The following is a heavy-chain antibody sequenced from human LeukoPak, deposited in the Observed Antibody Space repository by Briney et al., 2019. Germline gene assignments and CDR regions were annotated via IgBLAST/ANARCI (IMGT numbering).Heavy chain of an antibody. CDR2: LTNSGGSA. D-gene: IGHD2-21*01. J-gene: IGHJ4*02. CDR1: GFIFSNYV. V-gene: IGHV3-23*01. CDR3: AKEGRINCYGDFDF. Sequence: GGSLRLSCAASGFIFSNYVMSWVRQAPGRGLGWVSTLTNSGGSAFYADSVKGRFTISRDNSKNTLFLQMDNLRAEDTALYYCAKEGRINCYGDFDFWGQGTLVTVSS.